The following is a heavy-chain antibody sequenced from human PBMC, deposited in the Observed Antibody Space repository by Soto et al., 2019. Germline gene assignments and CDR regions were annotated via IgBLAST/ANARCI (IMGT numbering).Heavy chain of an antibody. CDR1: GYTFTRYT. CDR2: INPDNGNT. D-gene: IGHD2-15*01. J-gene: IGHJ5*02. V-gene: IGHV1-3*01. Sequence: ASVKVSCKASGYTFTRYTMNWVRQAPGQRLEWMGWINPDNGNTKSSQKFQDRVIITRDTSASTAYMDLSSLRSEDTAVYYCARGIAPGPIDPWGQGILVTVSS. CDR3: ARGIAPGPIDP.